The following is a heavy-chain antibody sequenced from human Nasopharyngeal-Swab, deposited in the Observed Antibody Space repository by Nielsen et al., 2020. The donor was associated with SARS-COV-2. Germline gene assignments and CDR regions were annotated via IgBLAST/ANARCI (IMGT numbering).Heavy chain of an antibody. CDR1: GFTFSSYG. CDR3: AREFEATGATYLDS. J-gene: IGHJ4*02. CDR2: IWYDGSNK. Sequence: GESLKISCTASGFTFSSYGMHWVRQAPGKGLEWVAVIWYDGSNKYYADSVKGRFTISRDNSKNTLYLQMSSMRDEDTAVYYCAREFEATGATYLDSWGLGTLVTVSS. V-gene: IGHV3-33*08. D-gene: IGHD1-26*01.